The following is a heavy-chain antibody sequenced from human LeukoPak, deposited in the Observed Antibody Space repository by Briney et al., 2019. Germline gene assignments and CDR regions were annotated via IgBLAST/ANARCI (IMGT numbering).Heavy chain of an antibody. CDR1: GYTFTGYY. V-gene: IGHV1-2*02. Sequence: ASVKVSCKASGYTFTGYYMHWVRQAPGQGLAWMGWINPNSGDTNYAQKFQGRVTMTRDTSISTAYMELSRLRFDDTAVYYCARHSSSWQGDWFDPWGQGSLVTVSS. D-gene: IGHD6-13*01. CDR2: INPNSGDT. J-gene: IGHJ5*02. CDR3: ARHSSSWQGDWFDP.